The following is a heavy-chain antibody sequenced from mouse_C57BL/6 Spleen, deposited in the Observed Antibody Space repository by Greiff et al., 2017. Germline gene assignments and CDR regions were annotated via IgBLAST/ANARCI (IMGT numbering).Heavy chain of an antibody. D-gene: IGHD1-2*01. CDR2: IYPGDGDT. J-gene: IGHJ3*01. Sequence: QVQLQQSGPELVKPGASVKISCKASGYAFSSSWMNWVKQRPGKGLEWIGRIYPGDGDTNYNGKFKGKGTLTADKSSSTAYMQLSSLTSEDSAVYFCTRSPAHSTGFAYWGQGTLVTVSA. V-gene: IGHV1-82*01. CDR1: GYAFSSSW. CDR3: TRSPAHSTGFAY.